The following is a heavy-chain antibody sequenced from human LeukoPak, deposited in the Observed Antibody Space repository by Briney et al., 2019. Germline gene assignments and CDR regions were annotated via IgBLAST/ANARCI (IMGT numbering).Heavy chain of an antibody. J-gene: IGHJ6*03. D-gene: IGHD6-13*01. V-gene: IGHV1-2*02. CDR2: INPNSGGT. CDR1: GYTFTGYY. CDR3: ARDRGQQLVRENYMDV. Sequence: ASVKVSCKASGYTFTGYYMHWVRQAPGQGLEWMGWINPNSGGTNYAQKFQGRVTMTRDTSISTAYMELSRLRSDDTAVYYCARDRGQQLVRENYMDVWGKGTTVTVSS.